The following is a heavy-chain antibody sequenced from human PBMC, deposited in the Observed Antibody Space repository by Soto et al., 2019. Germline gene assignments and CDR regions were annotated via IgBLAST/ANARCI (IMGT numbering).Heavy chain of an antibody. CDR2: IKQDGSEK. CDR3: ARGALGGVVVTAIRGAFDI. CDR1: GFTFSSYW. J-gene: IGHJ3*02. V-gene: IGHV3-7*03. D-gene: IGHD2-21*02. Sequence: GGSLRLSCAASGFTFSSYWMSWVRQAPGKGLEWVANIKQDGSEKYYVDSVKGRFTISRDNAKNSLYLQMNSLRAEDTDVYYCARGALGGVVVTAIRGAFDIWGQGTMVTVSS.